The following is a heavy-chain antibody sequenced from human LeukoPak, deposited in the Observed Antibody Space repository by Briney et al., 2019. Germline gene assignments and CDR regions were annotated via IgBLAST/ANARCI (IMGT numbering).Heavy chain of an antibody. D-gene: IGHD6-13*01. CDR3: AKALEQETVIAPDS. Sequence: QSGGSLRLSCAASGFTFSTYAMSWVRQAPGKGLEWVSAISGSGGSTYYADSVKGRFTISRDNSKNTLYLQMNSLRAEDTSIYFCAKALEQETVIAPDSWGQGTLVTVSS. CDR1: GFTFSTYA. J-gene: IGHJ4*02. V-gene: IGHV3-23*01. CDR2: ISGSGGST.